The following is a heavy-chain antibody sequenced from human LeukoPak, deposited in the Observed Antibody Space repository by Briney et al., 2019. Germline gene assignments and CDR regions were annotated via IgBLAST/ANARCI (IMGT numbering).Heavy chain of an antibody. CDR3: ARAGRRLFGVLIPLSFDY. J-gene: IGHJ4*02. Sequence: GGSLRLSCAASGFTFSSYNMNWVRQAPGKGLEWVSSITSSSSYIYYADSVKGRFTISRDNAKNSLYLQMNSLRAEDTAVYYCARAGRRLFGVLIPLSFDYWGQGTPVTVSS. CDR1: GFTFSSYN. V-gene: IGHV3-21*01. CDR2: ITSSSSYI. D-gene: IGHD3-3*01.